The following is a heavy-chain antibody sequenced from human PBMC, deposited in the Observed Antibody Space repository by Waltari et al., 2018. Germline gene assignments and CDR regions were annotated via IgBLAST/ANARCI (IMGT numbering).Heavy chain of an antibody. CDR1: GFTFSSYS. D-gene: IGHD6-6*01. CDR2: ISSSSSYI. CDR3: ARVLRIAARGGEDP. Sequence: EVQLVESGGGLVKPGGSLRLSCEASGFTFSSYSMNWVRQAPGKGLEWSSSISSSSSYIYYADSVKGRFTISRDNAKNSLYLQMNSLRAEDTAVYYCARVLRIAARGGEDPWGQGTLVTVSS. V-gene: IGHV3-21*01. J-gene: IGHJ5*02.